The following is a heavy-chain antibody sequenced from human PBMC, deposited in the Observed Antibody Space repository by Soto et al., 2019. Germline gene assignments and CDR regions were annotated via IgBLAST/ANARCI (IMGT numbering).Heavy chain of an antibody. CDR2: IYYSGST. CDR1: VCSIISYY. J-gene: IGHJ3*02. CDR3: ARVNYYGSGSFDDFDI. D-gene: IGHD3-10*01. V-gene: IGHV4-59*01. Sequence: KPSDTLSLTCTFSVCSIISYYCSLILQPPVKGLEWIVYIYYSGSTNYNPSLKSRVTISVDTSKNQFSLKLSSVTAAYTAVYYCARVNYYGSGSFDDFDIWGQGTMVNVSS.